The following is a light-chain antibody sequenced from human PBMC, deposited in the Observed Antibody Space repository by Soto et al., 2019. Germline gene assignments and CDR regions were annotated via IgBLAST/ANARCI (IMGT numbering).Light chain of an antibody. CDR2: DAS. Sequence: EIVLTQSPATLSLFPGERATLSCRASQSVGSFLAWYQQKSGQTPRLLIYDASNRAPGIPARFSGSGSGTDFTLTISSLEPEDFAVYCCQHRSNWLGTFGPGTKVDIK. V-gene: IGKV3-11*01. CDR3: QHRSNWLGT. J-gene: IGKJ3*01. CDR1: QSVGSF.